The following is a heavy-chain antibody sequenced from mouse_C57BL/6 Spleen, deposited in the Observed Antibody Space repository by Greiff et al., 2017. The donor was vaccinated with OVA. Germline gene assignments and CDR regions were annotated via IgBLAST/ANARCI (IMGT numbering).Heavy chain of an antibody. V-gene: IGHV1-64*01. Sequence: QVQLQQPGAELVKPGASVTLSCKASGYTFTSYWMPWVKQRPGQGLEWIGMIHPNSGSTNSNEKFKRKATLTVDKSSSTAYMQLSSLTSEDSAVYYCASITTVVSYYYAMDYWGQGTSVTVSS. J-gene: IGHJ4*01. CDR1: GYTFTSYW. CDR3: ASITTVVSYYYAMDY. CDR2: IHPNSGST. D-gene: IGHD1-1*01.